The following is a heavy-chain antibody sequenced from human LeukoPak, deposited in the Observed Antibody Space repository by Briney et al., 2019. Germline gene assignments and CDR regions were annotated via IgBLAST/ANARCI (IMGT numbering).Heavy chain of an antibody. CDR2: IYPGDSDT. V-gene: IGHV5-51*01. J-gene: IGHJ2*01. D-gene: IGHD5-18*01. CDR3: ARNHTYGDWNLDL. CDR1: GYSFTNYW. Sequence: GESLKISCKTSGYSFTNYWIGWVRQMPGKGLEWMGIIYPGDSDTRYSPSFQGQVTISADKSISTAYLQWSSLKASDTAMYYCARNHTYGDWNLDLWGRGTLVTVSS.